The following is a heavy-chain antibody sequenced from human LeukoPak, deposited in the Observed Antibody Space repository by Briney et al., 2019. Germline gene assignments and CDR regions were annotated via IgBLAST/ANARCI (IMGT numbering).Heavy chain of an antibody. CDR1: GGSFSGYY. CDR3: ARGGYSYGPFPFQH. Sequence: SETLSLTCAVYGGSFSGYYWSWIRQPPGKGLEWIGEINHSGSTNYNPSLKSRVTISVDTSKNQFSLKLSSVTAADTAVYYCARGGYSYGPFPFQHWGQGTLVTVPS. D-gene: IGHD5-18*01. J-gene: IGHJ1*01. V-gene: IGHV4-34*01. CDR2: INHSGST.